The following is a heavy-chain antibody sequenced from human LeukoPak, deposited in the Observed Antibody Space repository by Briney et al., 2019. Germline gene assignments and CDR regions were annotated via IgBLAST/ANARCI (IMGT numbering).Heavy chain of an antibody. V-gene: IGHV3-15*01. CDR2: MKSNTAGGTT. CDR3: TSPPD. CDR1: GFTFSRYW. J-gene: IGHJ4*02. Sequence: GGSLRLSCAASGFTFSRYWMHWVRQAPGKGLEWVARMKSNTAGGTTAYAAPVKGRFTISRDDSKNTVYLQMNGLESEDTAVYYCTSPPDWGQGTLVTVSS.